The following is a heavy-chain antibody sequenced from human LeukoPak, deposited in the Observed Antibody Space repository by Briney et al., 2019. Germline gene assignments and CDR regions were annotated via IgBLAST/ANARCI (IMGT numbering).Heavy chain of an antibody. CDR3: ARYCSSSSCYGYNWFDP. J-gene: IGHJ5*02. CDR2: IYYSGST. Sequence: PSETLSLTCNVSGGSISNYYWSWIRQPPGKGLEWIGYIYYSGSTNYNPSLKSRVTISVDTSKNQFSLKLRSVTDADTAVYYCARYCSSSSCYGYNWFDPWGQGTLVTVAS. CDR1: GGSISNYY. D-gene: IGHD2-2*01. V-gene: IGHV4-59*08.